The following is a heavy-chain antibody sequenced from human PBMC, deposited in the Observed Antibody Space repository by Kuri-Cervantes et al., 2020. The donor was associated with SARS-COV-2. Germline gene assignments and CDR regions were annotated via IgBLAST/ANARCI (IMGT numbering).Heavy chain of an antibody. V-gene: IGHV1-46*01. J-gene: IGHJ4*02. D-gene: IGHD4-17*01. Sequence: ASVKVSCKASGYTFTSYYIHWVRQAPGQGLEWMGIINPSGGSTNYAQKFQGRVTMTRDTSTSRVYLELSSLRSEDTDMYYCAKLGSRRHYEDWGQGTLVTVSS. CDR1: GYTFTSYY. CDR2: INPSGGST. CDR3: AKLGSRRHYED.